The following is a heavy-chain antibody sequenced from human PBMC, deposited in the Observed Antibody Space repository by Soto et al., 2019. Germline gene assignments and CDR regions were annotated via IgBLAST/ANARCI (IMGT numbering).Heavy chain of an antibody. CDR3: ARFPYYDILTARYGMDV. D-gene: IGHD3-9*01. CDR2: IFSNDEK. V-gene: IGHV2-26*01. Sequence: QVTLKESGPVLVKPTETLTLTCTVSGFSLSNARMGVSWIRQPPGKALEWLAHIFSNDEKSYSTSLKSRLTISKXXSXSXXVLTMTNMDPVDTATYYCARFPYYDILTARYGMDVWGQGTTVTVSS. CDR1: GFSLSNARMG. J-gene: IGHJ6*02.